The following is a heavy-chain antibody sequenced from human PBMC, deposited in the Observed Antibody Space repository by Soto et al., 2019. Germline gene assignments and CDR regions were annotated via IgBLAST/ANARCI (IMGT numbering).Heavy chain of an antibody. CDR3: ARVSTRSIAARPEGY. CDR1: GGTFSSYA. J-gene: IGHJ4*02. V-gene: IGHV1-69*01. Sequence: QVQLVQSGAEVKKPGSSVKVSCKASGGTFSSYAISWVRQAPGQVLEWMGGIIPIFGTANYAQKFQGRVTITAEESTSTAYMELRSLRSDDTAVYYCARVSTRSIAARPEGYWGQGTLVTVSS. CDR2: IIPIFGTA. D-gene: IGHD6-6*01.